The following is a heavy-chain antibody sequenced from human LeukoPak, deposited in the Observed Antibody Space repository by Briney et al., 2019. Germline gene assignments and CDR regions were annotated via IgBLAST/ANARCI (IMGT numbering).Heavy chain of an antibody. J-gene: IGHJ4*02. Sequence: SETLSLTCAVYGGSFSGYYWSWIRQPPGKGLEWIGEINHSGRTNYNPSLKSRVTISVDTSKNQFSLKLSSVTAADTAVYYCVRRVTTLDYWGQGTLVTVSS. CDR3: VRRVTTLDY. D-gene: IGHD4-17*01. CDR2: INHSGRT. V-gene: IGHV4-34*01. CDR1: GGSFSGYY.